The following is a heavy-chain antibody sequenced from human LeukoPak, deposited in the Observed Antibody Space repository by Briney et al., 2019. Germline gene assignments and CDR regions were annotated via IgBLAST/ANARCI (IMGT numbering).Heavy chain of an antibody. Sequence: GGSLRLSCAASGFTFSSYAMSWVRQAPGKGLEWVSAISGSGGSTYYADSVKGRFTISRDNSKDTLYLQMNSLRAEDTAVYYCANLQYYYDSSGYPDYWGQGTLVTVSS. CDR2: ISGSGGST. CDR1: GFTFSSYA. V-gene: IGHV3-23*01. D-gene: IGHD3-22*01. CDR3: ANLQYYYDSSGYPDY. J-gene: IGHJ4*02.